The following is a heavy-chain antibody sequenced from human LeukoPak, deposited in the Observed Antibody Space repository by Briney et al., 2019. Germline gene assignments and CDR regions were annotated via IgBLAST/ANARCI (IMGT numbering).Heavy chain of an antibody. V-gene: IGHV3-9*01. J-gene: IGHJ6*02. CDR1: GFTFDDYA. Sequence: PGGSLRLSCAASGFTFDDYAMHWVRQAPGKGLEWVSGISWNSGSIGYADSVKGRFTISRDNAKNSLYLQMNRLRAEDTALYYCAKASRLYYGMDVWGQGTTVTVSS. D-gene: IGHD6-19*01. CDR2: ISWNSGSI. CDR3: AKASRLYYGMDV.